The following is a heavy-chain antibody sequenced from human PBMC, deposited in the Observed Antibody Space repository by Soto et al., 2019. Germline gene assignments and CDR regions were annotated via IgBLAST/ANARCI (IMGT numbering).Heavy chain of an antibody. CDR2: IKPDGSEK. J-gene: IGHJ4*02. D-gene: IGHD3-16*02. CDR1: GFTFSSYL. CDR3: ARLSPY. Sequence: GGSLRLSCAASGFTFSSYLMSWVRQAPGKGLEWVANIKPDGSEKYYVDSVKGRFTISRDDAKNSLYLEMNSLRAEDTAVYYCARLSPYWGQGALVTVSS. V-gene: IGHV3-7*01.